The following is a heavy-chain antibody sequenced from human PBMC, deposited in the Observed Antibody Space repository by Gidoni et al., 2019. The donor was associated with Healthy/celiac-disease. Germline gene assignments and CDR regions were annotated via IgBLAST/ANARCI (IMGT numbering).Heavy chain of an antibody. J-gene: IGHJ4*02. CDR3: ARWSLLGAGMYYFDY. CDR2: INPRGGST. D-gene: IGHD3-16*01. Sequence: QVQLVQSGAEVKKPGASVKVSCQASGYTFTSYSMHWVRQAPVQGIEWMGIINPRGGSTSYAQKFQGRVTMTRDTSTSTVYMELSSLRSEDTAVYYCARWSLLGAGMYYFDYWGQGTLVTVSS. V-gene: IGHV1-46*03. CDR1: GYTFTSYS.